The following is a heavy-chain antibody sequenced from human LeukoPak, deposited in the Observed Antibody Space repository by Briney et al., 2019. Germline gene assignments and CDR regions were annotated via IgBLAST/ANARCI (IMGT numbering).Heavy chain of an antibody. CDR1: GFTSSSYW. CDR2: IKQDGSEK. J-gene: IGHJ4*02. Sequence: GGSLRLSCASSGFTSSSYWMSCVRQAPGKGLEWLTNIKQDGSEKYYVDSVKGRFTISRDNAKNSLYLQMNSLRAEDTAVYYCASFNFDWLSLFDYWGQGTLVTVSS. D-gene: IGHD3-9*01. V-gene: IGHV3-7*02. CDR3: ASFNFDWLSLFDY.